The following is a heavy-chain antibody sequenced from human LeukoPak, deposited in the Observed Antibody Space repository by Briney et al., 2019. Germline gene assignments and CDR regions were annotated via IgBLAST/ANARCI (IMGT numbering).Heavy chain of an antibody. CDR3: ARDMPLGELCSY. CDR1: GYTFTSYG. Sequence: ASVKVSCKASGYTFTSYGISWVRQAPGQGLEWMGWISAYNGDTNYAQKLQGRVTMTTDTSTSTAYMELRRLRSDDTAVYYCARDMPLGELCSYWSQGTLVTVSS. CDR2: ISAYNGDT. V-gene: IGHV1-18*01. J-gene: IGHJ4*02. D-gene: IGHD3-10*01.